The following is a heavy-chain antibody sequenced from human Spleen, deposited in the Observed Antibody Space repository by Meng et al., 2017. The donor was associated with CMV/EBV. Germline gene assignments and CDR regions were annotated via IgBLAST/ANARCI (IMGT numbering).Heavy chain of an antibody. CDR3: VHRFSSSSGEVS. J-gene: IGHJ5*02. V-gene: IGHV2-5*02. CDR2: IHGDDTE. CDR1: GVSLTTNVNS. D-gene: IGHD2-2*01. Sequence: ITFKSSGPTLVKPTQTLTLTCTFTGVSLTTNVNSLGCIRQPPGKALEWLALIHGDDTEQFSPSLRSRLAATRDTSKNQVVLTMTDMDPMDTATYYCVHRFSSSSGEVSWGQGILVTVSS.